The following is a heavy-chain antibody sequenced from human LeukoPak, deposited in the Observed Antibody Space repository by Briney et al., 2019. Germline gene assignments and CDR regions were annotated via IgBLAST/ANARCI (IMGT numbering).Heavy chain of an antibody. D-gene: IGHD5-18*01. CDR1: GGSINSYY. Sequence: PSETLSLTCTVSGGSINSYYWSWIRQPPGKGLEWIGFIHYTGSTHYSSSLKSRVTESVDTSKNQFSLKLSAVTAADTAVYYCARDRGYRYGHFDNWGQGTLVTVSS. CDR3: ARDRGYRYGHFDN. CDR2: IHYTGST. V-gene: IGHV4-59*12. J-gene: IGHJ4*02.